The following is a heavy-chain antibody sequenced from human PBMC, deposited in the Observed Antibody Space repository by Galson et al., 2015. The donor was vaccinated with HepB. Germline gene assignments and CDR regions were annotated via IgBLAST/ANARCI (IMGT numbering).Heavy chain of an antibody. J-gene: IGHJ4*02. V-gene: IGHV3-30*04. CDR3: ARDPGYFDWLLSFDY. CDR1: GFTFSSYA. CDR2: ISYDGSNK. D-gene: IGHD3-9*01. Sequence: SLRLSCAASGFTFSSYAMHWVRQAPGKGLEWVAVISYDGSNKYYADSAKGRFTISRDNSKNTLYLQMNSLRAEDTAVYYCARDPGYFDWLLSFDYWGQGTLVTVSS.